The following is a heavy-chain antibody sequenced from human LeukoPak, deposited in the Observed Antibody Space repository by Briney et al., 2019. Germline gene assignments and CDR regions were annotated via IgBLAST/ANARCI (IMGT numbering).Heavy chain of an antibody. CDR1: GFTFSSYW. V-gene: IGHV3-74*01. CDR2: INSDGRST. Sequence: GGSLRLSCAASGFTFSSYWMSWVRQAPGKGLVWVSRINSDGRSTNYADSVKGRFTISRDNAKNTLYLQMNSLRAEDSAVYYCASAYYHYYFDYWGQGTLVTVSS. D-gene: IGHD3-16*01. J-gene: IGHJ4*02. CDR3: ASAYYHYYFDY.